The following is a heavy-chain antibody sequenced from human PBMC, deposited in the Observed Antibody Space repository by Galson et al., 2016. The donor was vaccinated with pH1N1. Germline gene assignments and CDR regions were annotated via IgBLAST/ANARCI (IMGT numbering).Heavy chain of an antibody. CDR1: GFSLSTRRVG. Sequence: PALVKPTQTLTLTCTFSGFSLSTRRVGVGWIRQPPGKALEWLALVYWDDDKRYSPSLTTRLTITQDTSRNQVVLTMTNMHPVDTGTYYCARQLGGCTDGSCQPRRSDPWGQGTLVTVSS. V-gene: IGHV2-5*02. D-gene: IGHD2-15*01. CDR3: ARQLGGCTDGSCQPRRSDP. J-gene: IGHJ5*02. CDR2: VYWDDDK.